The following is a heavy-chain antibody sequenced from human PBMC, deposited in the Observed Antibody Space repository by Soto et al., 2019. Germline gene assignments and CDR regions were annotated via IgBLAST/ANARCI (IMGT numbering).Heavy chain of an antibody. J-gene: IGHJ4*02. D-gene: IGHD7-27*01. V-gene: IGHV4-30-4*01. CDR2: IYDGGRT. CDR3: ARGPSGDKVDS. Sequence: QVQLQESGPGLVKPSQTLSLTCTVSGGSISTVDYWWSWIRQSPDMGLEWIGHIYDGGRTYNNPSREGRVTMSVATTKSQLSLTLSSVSAADTAVYYCARGPSGDKVDSWGQGTLVTVSS. CDR1: GGSISTVDYW.